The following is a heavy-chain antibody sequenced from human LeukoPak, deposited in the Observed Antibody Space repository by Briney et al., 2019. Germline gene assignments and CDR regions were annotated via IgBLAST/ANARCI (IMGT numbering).Heavy chain of an antibody. Sequence: PSETLSLTCAVYGGSFSGYYWSWIRQPPGKGLEWIGEINHSGSTNYNPSLKSRVTISVDTSKNQFSLKLSSVTAADTAVYYCARSRRLVRGGFDYWGQGTLVTVSS. CDR1: GGSFSGYY. CDR2: INHSGST. CDR3: ARSRRLVRGGFDY. V-gene: IGHV4-34*01. D-gene: IGHD6-19*01. J-gene: IGHJ4*02.